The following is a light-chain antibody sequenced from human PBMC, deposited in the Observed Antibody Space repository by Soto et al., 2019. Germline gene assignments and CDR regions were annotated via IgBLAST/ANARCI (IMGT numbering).Light chain of an antibody. CDR2: EVN. J-gene: IGLJ2*01. Sequence: QSALTQPPSASGSPGQSVTISCTGTSSDVGGYYYVSWYQQHPGKAPKLMIYEVNKRSSGVPDRFSGSKSGNTASLTVSGLQAEDGADYYCSSYAGNNIMVFGGGTQLTVL. V-gene: IGLV2-8*01. CDR1: SSDVGGYYY. CDR3: SSYAGNNIMV.